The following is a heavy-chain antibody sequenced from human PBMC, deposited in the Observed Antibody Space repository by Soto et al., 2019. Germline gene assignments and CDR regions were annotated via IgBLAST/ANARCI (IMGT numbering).Heavy chain of an antibody. D-gene: IGHD3-16*02. V-gene: IGHV3-66*01. CDR1: GFTVSSNY. J-gene: IGHJ6*02. CDR3: ARGTYYDYVWGSYPSHGMDV. Sequence: EVQLVESGGGLVQPGGSLRLSCAASGFTVSSNYMSWFRQAPGRGLEWVSVIYSGGSTYYADSVKGRFTISRDNSKNTMYLQMNSLRAEDTAVYDCARGTYYDYVWGSYPSHGMDVWGQGTTVTVSS. CDR2: IYSGGST.